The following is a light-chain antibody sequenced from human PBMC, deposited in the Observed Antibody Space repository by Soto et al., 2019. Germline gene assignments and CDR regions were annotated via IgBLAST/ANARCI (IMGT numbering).Light chain of an antibody. CDR1: SSDVGGYND. V-gene: IGLV2-14*01. J-gene: IGLJ1*01. Sequence: QSVLTQPASVSGSPGQSITISCTGTSSDVGGYNDVSWYQQHPGKAPKRMIYDVSNRPSGVSNRFSGSKSGNTASLTISGLQAADEADYYCSSYTSSNTLVFGPGTKLTVL. CDR2: DVS. CDR3: SSYTSSNTLV.